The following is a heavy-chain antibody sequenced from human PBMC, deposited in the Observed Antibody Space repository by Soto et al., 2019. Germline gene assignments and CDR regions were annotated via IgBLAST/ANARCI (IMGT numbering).Heavy chain of an antibody. CDR2: INPYSGGA. J-gene: IGHJ6*04. CDR3: ARGRNSFRGDYYCCMDF. V-gene: IGHV1-2*02. Sequence: PVKASCKASGYTFTGYFMHCVRQAPGQGLEWMGWINPYSGGADYSQSFQGRVTMTRDTSISTVYMELSRLRFADTAVYYCARGRNSFRGDYYCCMDFWGRVTRGTVCS. CDR1: GYTFTGYF. D-gene: IGHD2-15*01.